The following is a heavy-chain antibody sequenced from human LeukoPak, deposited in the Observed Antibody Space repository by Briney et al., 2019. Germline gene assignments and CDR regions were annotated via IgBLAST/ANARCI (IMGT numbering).Heavy chain of an antibody. CDR2: INEDGTSA. J-gene: IGHJ4*02. D-gene: IGHD5-18*01. CDR1: GFVFSVYW. Sequence: PGGSLRLSCAASGFVFSVYWMHWVRHARGKGLVWVAHINEDGTSASHADSVKGRFTISRDNAKNTLYLQMNSLTVEDTAVYYCARVPTNSYGFGQWGQGSLVTVSS. V-gene: IGHV3-74*01. CDR3: ARVPTNSYGFGQ.